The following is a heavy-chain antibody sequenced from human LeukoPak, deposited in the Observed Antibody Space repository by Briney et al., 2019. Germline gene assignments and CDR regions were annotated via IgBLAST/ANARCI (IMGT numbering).Heavy chain of an antibody. CDR3: AKDMGPHYDFWSGYLN. CDR1: GFTFSSYG. CDR2: IWYDGSNK. J-gene: IGHJ4*02. V-gene: IGHV3-33*06. D-gene: IGHD3-3*01. Sequence: PGGSLRLSCAAPGFTFSSYGMHWVRQAPGKGLEWVAVIWYDGSNKYYADSVKGRFTISRDNSKNTLYLQMNSLRAEDTAVYYCAKDMGPHYDFWSGYLNWGQGTLVTVSS.